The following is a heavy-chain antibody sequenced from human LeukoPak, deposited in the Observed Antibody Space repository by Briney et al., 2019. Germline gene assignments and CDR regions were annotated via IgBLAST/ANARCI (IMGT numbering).Heavy chain of an antibody. CDR1: GFTVSSNY. V-gene: IGHV3-53*01. CDR3: ATVDTAMVTGDYYYYYYGMDV. D-gene: IGHD5-18*01. CDR2: IYSGGST. J-gene: IGHJ6*02. Sequence: GGSLRLSCAASGFTVSSNYMSWVRQAPGKGLEWVSVIYSGGSTYYAGSVKGRFTISRDNSKNTLYLQMNSLRAEDTAVYYCATVDTAMVTGDYYYYYYGMDVWGQGTTVSVSS.